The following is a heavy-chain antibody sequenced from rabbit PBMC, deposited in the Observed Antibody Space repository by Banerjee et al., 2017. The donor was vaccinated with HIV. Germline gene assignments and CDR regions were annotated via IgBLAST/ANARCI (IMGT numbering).Heavy chain of an antibody. V-gene: IGHV1S45*01. CDR1: GFSFSSNYY. CDR2: IYAGVSGST. CDR3: ARDLAGVIGWNFNL. D-gene: IGHD4-1*01. J-gene: IGHJ4*01. Sequence: QEQLEESGGDLVKPGASLTLTCTASGFSFSSNYYMYWVRQAPGKGLEWIACIYAGVSGSTAYANWVNGRFTISKTSSTTVTLQMTSLTAADTATYFCARDLAGVIGWNFNLWGPGTLVTDS.